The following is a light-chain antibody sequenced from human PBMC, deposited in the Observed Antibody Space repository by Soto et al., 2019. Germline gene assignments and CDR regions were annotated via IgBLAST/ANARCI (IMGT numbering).Light chain of an antibody. CDR1: QSISSR. Sequence: DIQMTQSPSTLSASVGDKVTITCRASQSISSRLAWYQQKPGKAPKLLIYDASSLESGVPSRFSGSGSGTEFTLTISSLQPDDFATYYCEQYNSYSLTFGGGTKVAIK. J-gene: IGKJ4*01. CDR2: DAS. CDR3: EQYNSYSLT. V-gene: IGKV1-5*01.